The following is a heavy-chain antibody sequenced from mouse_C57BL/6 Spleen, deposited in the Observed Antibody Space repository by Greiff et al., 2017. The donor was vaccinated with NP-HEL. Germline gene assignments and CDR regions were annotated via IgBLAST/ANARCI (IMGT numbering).Heavy chain of an antibody. CDR1: GYTFTSYG. Sequence: QVQLKESGAELARPGASVKLSCKASGYTFTSYGISWVKQRTGQGLEWIGEIYPRSGNTYYNEKFKGKATLTADKSSSTAYMELRSLTSEDSAVYFCARGGITTVVATGFDYWGQGTTLTVSS. V-gene: IGHV1-81*01. CDR3: ARGGITTVVATGFDY. J-gene: IGHJ2*01. CDR2: IYPRSGNT. D-gene: IGHD1-1*01.